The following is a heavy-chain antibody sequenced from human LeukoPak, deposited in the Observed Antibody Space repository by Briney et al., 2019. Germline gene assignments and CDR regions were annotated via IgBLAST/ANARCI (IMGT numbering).Heavy chain of an antibody. D-gene: IGHD1-26*01. Sequence: SETLSLTCTVSGGSISNGGYYWSWIRQHPGKGLEWIGCIYNSGNTYYNPSLKSRVTISEDTSKNQFSLKLSSVTAADTAVYYCARDVHGWGPFDPWGQGTLVTVSS. CDR1: GGSISNGGYY. CDR2: IYNSGNT. J-gene: IGHJ5*02. V-gene: IGHV4-31*03. CDR3: ARDVHGWGPFDP.